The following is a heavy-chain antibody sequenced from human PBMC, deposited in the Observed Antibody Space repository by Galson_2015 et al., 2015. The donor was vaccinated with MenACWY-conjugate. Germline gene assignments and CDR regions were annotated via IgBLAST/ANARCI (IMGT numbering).Heavy chain of an antibody. V-gene: IGHV3-30*03. J-gene: IGHJ4*02. CDR1: GFTFSNYG. Sequence: SLRLSCAASGFTFSNYGMLWVRQAPGKGLEWVALISRNGKDEFYVDSVRGHFTLSRDNSKNTVYLHMNSLRAEDTALYYCAREDDVWADGGGDYWGQGTLITVSS. D-gene: IGHD4-23*01. CDR2: ISRNGKDE. CDR3: AREDDVWADGGGDY.